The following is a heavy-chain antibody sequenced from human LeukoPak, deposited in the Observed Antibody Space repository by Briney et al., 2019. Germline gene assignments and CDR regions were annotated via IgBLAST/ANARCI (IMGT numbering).Heavy chain of an antibody. Sequence: GGSLRLSCVVSGFTFNRCWMNWVRQAPGKGLEWVSYISSSSSTIYYADSVKGRFTISRDNAKNSLYLQMNSLRAEDTAVYYCARGSTYYDSSGQVPFDYWGQGTLVTVSS. J-gene: IGHJ4*02. V-gene: IGHV3-48*01. CDR1: GFTFNRCW. D-gene: IGHD3-22*01. CDR2: ISSSSSTI. CDR3: ARGSTYYDSSGQVPFDY.